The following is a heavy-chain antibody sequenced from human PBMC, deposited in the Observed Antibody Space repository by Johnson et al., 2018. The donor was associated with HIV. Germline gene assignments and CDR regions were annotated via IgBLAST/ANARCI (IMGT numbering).Heavy chain of an antibody. D-gene: IGHD6-19*01. CDR3: ARDRPSGWPDAFDI. V-gene: IGHV3-33*01. CDR1: GFTFSSYG. Sequence: QVQLVESGGGVVQPGRSLRLSCAASGFTFSSYGMHWVRQAPGKGLEWVAVIWYDGSNKYYADSVKGRFTISRDNSKNTLYLQMNSLRPEDTAVYYCARDRPSGWPDAFDIWGQGTMVTVSS. J-gene: IGHJ3*02. CDR2: IWYDGSNK.